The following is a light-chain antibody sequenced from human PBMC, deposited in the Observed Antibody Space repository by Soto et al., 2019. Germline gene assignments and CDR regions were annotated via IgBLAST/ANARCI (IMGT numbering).Light chain of an antibody. CDR1: QSISNW. CDR3: HQYYSYVYT. J-gene: IGKJ2*01. Sequence: DIQMTQSPSTLSASVGDRVTITCRASQSISNWLAWFQQKPGKAPKLLIYDASNLESGVPSRFSGSGSATEFTLTISSLQPDDFATYYCHQYYSYVYTFGQETKVEIK. V-gene: IGKV1-5*01. CDR2: DAS.